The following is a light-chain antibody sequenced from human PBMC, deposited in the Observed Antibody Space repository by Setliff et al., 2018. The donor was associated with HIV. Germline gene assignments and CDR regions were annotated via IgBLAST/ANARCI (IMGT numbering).Light chain of an antibody. V-gene: IGLV2-14*01. CDR2: EVT. CDR3: CSCTNINSPLEV. J-gene: IGLJ1*01. Sequence: QSALAQPASVSGSPGQSITISRTGTSSDVGGNNYVSWYQQLPGKAPQLIIYEVTVRPSGVSDRYSGSKSANTASLTISGLQAEDEGDYYCCSCTNINSPLEVFGYGTKVTV. CDR1: SSDVGGNNY.